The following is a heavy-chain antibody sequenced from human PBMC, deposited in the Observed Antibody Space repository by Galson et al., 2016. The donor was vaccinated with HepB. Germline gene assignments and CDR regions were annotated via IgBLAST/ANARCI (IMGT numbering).Heavy chain of an antibody. D-gene: IGHD6-19*01. V-gene: IGHV3-30*18. J-gene: IGHJ4*02. CDR3: AKDREFSTGWYDPDY. CDR1: EFTFSTYG. Sequence: SLRLSCAASEFTFSTYGMHWVRQAPGKGLEWVAVMSFDGTNKYYGDSVKGRFTISRDNSKNTLYLQMNSLRAEDTAVYYCAKDREFSTGWYDPDYWGQGTLVTVSS. CDR2: MSFDGTNK.